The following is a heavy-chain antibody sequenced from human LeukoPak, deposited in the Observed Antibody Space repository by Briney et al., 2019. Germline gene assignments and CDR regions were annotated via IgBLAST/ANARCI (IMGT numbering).Heavy chain of an antibody. CDR1: GGAFSNYF. V-gene: IGHV4-34*01. Sequence: PSESLSLTCAVSGGAFSNYFWTWIRQPPGKGLEWIAEINDSGSTNSNSSLRSRVAISLDTSKNQFSLRLTSVTAADTAVYYCARGQYCSTTTCYSARRYFDFWGQGTLVTVSS. CDR2: INDSGST. J-gene: IGHJ4*02. CDR3: ARGQYCSTTTCYSARRYFDF. D-gene: IGHD2-2*01.